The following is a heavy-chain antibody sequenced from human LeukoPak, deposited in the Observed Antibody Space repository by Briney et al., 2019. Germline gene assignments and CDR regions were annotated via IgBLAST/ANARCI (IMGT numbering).Heavy chain of an antibody. D-gene: IGHD5-18*01. CDR3: ARGYSFIPNWFDP. V-gene: IGHV3-74*01. CDR2: INSDGSST. J-gene: IGHJ5*02. CDR1: GFTFSNYW. Sequence: GGSLRLSCAASGFTFSNYWMHWVRQAPGKGLVWVSRINSDGSSTSYADSVKGRFTISRDNAKNTLYLQMNSLRAEDTAVYYCARGYSFIPNWFDPWGQGTLVTVSS.